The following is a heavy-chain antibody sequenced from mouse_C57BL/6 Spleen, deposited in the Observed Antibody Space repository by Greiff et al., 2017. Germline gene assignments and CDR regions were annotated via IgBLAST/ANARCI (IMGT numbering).Heavy chain of an antibody. V-gene: IGHV1-39*01. CDR1: GYSFTDYN. J-gene: IGHJ1*03. Sequence: EVQLVESGPELVKPGASVKISCKASGYSFTDYNMNWVKQSNGKSLEWIGVINPNYGTTSYNQKLKGKATLTVDQSSSTAYMQLNSLTSEDSAVYYCARRYYGNYHWYFDVWGTGTTVTVSS. D-gene: IGHD2-1*01. CDR2: INPNYGTT. CDR3: ARRYYGNYHWYFDV.